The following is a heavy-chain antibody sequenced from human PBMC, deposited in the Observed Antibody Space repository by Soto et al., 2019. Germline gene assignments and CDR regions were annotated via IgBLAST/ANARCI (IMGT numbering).Heavy chain of an antibody. CDR2: IYHSGST. J-gene: IGHJ4*02. V-gene: IGHV4-30-2*01. Sequence: SETLSLTCAVSGGSISSGGYSWSWIRQPPGKGLEWIGYIYHSGSTYYNPSLKSRVTISVDRSKNQFSLKLSSVTAADTAVYYCASGWVTTLHYWGQGTLVTVSS. D-gene: IGHD4-17*01. CDR3: ASGWVTTLHY. CDR1: GGSISSGGYS.